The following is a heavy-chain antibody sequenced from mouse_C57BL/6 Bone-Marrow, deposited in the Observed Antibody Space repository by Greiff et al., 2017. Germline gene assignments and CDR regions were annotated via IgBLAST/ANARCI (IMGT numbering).Heavy chain of an antibody. D-gene: IGHD2-12*01. CDR1: GYTFTNYW. V-gene: IGHV1-64*01. J-gene: IGHJ4*01. CDR3: ARSYSYDDYTMDY. Sequence: QVQLQQPGAELVKPGASVKLSCKASGYTFTNYWMHWVKQRPGQGLEWIGMMHPNGGSPDYNEKFKSEATLRVDKSSRTAYMELSSLTSEDSAVYDCARSYSYDDYTMDYWGQGTSVTVSS. CDR2: MHPNGGSP.